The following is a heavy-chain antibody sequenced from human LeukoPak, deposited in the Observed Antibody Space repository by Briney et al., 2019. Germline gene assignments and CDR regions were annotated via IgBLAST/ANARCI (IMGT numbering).Heavy chain of an antibody. Sequence: SVKVSCKASGGTFSSYAISWVRQAPGQGLEWMGGIIPIFGTANYAQKFQGRVTITADESTSTAYMELSSLRSEDTAVYYCARGLAAPNWFDPWGQGTLVTVSS. CDR2: IIPIFGTA. D-gene: IGHD6-19*01. V-gene: IGHV1-69*13. J-gene: IGHJ5*02. CDR1: GGTFSSYA. CDR3: ARGLAAPNWFDP.